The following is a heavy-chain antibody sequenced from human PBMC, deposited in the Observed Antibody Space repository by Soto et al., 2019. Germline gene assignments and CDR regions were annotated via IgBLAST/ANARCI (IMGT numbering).Heavy chain of an antibody. CDR1: GYTFTTYA. V-gene: IGHV1-3*01. CDR2: INAGTGDT. CDR3: ARSLSSYSSTWEIDC. Sequence: VASVKVSCKASGYTFTTYAIHWVRQAPGQRLEWMGWINAGTGDTKYSQKFQARVTITRDTSASTAYMELSSLRSEDTAVYYCARSLSSYSSTWEIDCWGQGTLVTVSS. J-gene: IGHJ4*02. D-gene: IGHD6-13*01.